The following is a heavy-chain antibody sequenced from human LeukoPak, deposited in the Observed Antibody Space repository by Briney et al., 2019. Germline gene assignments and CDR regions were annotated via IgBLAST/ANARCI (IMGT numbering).Heavy chain of an antibody. CDR3: ARDSGFGELDAPGY. CDR2: INTNTGNP. V-gene: IGHV7-4-1*02. CDR1: GYTFTTYA. D-gene: IGHD3-10*01. J-gene: IGHJ4*02. Sequence: ASVKVSCKASGYTFTTYAMNWVRQAPGQGLEWMGWINTNTGNPTYAQGFTGRFVFSLDTSVNTAYLQISSLKAEDTALYYCARDSGFGELDAPGYWGQGTLVTVSS.